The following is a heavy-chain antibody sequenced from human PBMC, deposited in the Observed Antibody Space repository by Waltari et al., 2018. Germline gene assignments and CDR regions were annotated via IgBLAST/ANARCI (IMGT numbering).Heavy chain of an antibody. J-gene: IGHJ5*02. CDR2: ISYSGTT. CDR1: GGSISSGSYY. D-gene: IGHD3-3*01. V-gene: IGHV4-39*07. CDR3: ARYYGNGEGWLDP. Sequence: QLQLQESGPGLVKPSETLSLTCTVSGGSISSGSYYWGWIRQPPGKGLESLGYISYSGTTYYNLSLNSRVTMSVDTSRDQYSLSLRSVAAADTAVYYCARYYGNGEGWLDPWGQGTLVTVSS.